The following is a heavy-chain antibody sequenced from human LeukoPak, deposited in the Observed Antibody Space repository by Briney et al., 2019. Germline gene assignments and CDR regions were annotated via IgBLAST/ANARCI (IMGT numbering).Heavy chain of an antibody. Sequence: ASVKVSCKASGYTFTGYYMHWVRQAPGQGLEWMGWINPNSGGTNYAQKFQGRVTMTRDTSISTAYMELSRLRSDDTAVYYCARTSGCYGYPSANDAFDIWGQGTMVTVSS. J-gene: IGHJ3*02. CDR2: INPNSGGT. V-gene: IGHV1-2*02. D-gene: IGHD1-26*01. CDR3: ARTSGCYGYPSANDAFDI. CDR1: GYTFTGYY.